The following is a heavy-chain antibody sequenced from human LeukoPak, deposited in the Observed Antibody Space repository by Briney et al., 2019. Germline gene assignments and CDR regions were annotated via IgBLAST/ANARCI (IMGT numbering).Heavy chain of an antibody. Sequence: LGESLKISCKGSGYSFTNYWITWVRQMPGKGLEWMGRVDPTDSYTNYSPSFQGHVTISTDKSISTAFLHWSSLEASDTAFYYCARLIVGRQDYFDYWGQGTLVTVSS. J-gene: IGHJ4*02. V-gene: IGHV5-10-1*01. D-gene: IGHD2-15*01. CDR3: ARLIVGRQDYFDY. CDR1: GYSFTNYW. CDR2: VDPTDSYT.